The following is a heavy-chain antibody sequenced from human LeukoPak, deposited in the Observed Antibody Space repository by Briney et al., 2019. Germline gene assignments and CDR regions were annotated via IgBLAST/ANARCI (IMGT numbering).Heavy chain of an antibody. J-gene: IGHJ5*02. CDR2: TYTSGST. V-gene: IGHV4-61*02. CDR1: GGSISSGSYY. Sequence: PSQTLSLTXTVSGGSISSGSYYWSWIRQPAGKGLEWIGRTYTSGSTNYNPSLKSRVTISVDTSKNQFSLKLSSVTAADTAVYYCARGPGRLGYCSGGSCQGYWFDPWGQGTLVTVSS. CDR3: ARGPGRLGYCSGGSCQGYWFDP. D-gene: IGHD2-15*01.